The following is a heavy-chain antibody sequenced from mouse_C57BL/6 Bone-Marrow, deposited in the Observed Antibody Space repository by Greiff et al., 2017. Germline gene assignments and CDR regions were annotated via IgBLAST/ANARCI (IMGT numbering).Heavy chain of an antibody. Sequence: QVQLQESGAELVKPGASVKLSCKASGYAFTSYWMNWVKQRPGKGLEWIGQIYPGDGDTNYNGKFKGKATLTADKSSSTAFMQLSSLTSEDSAVCCGARKRQAWFAYWGQGTLVTVSA. J-gene: IGHJ3*01. CDR1: GYAFTSYW. CDR2: IYPGDGDT. V-gene: IGHV1-80*01. D-gene: IGHD3-2*01. CDR3: ARKRQAWFAY.